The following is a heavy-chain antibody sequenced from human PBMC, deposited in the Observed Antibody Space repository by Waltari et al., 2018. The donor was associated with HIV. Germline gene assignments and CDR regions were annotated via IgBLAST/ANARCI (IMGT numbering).Heavy chain of an antibody. J-gene: IGHJ5*02. CDR1: EYIFIGYY. Sequence: QVQLVQSGAEVKKPGASVKVSCKAFEYIFIGYYIHWVRQAPGQGLAWMGWINPNMGDKRYPEKFQDRVTMTRDTPISTVYMEVRGRRSDDTAVYFCARDKGWGEPVGAMDRWGQGTLVTVSS. CDR2: INPNMGDK. V-gene: IGHV1-2*02. CDR3: ARDKGWGEPVGAMDR. D-gene: IGHD5-12*01.